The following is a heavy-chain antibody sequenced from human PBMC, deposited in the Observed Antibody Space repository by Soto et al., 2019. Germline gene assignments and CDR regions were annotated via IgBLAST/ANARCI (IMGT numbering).Heavy chain of an antibody. CDR2: MFYTGST. Sequence: QVQLQESDPGLVKPSQTLSLTCTVSGASIPSGRSFWSWIRQHPGKVLAWIGYMFYTGSTYYHPSLKSRCNISADTSKNHFSLRLSSVPPAYTSVYYCARANGYGHFDSWGQGTLVTFSA. D-gene: IGHD5-12*01. V-gene: IGHV4-31*03. CDR3: ARANGYGHFDS. J-gene: IGHJ4*02. CDR1: GASIPSGRSF.